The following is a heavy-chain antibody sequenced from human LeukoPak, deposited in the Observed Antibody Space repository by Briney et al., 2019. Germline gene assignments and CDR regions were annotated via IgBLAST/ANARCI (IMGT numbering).Heavy chain of an antibody. CDR1: GFTFNIYA. CDR3: FRDMPNGSDGHYDRRDGDY. V-gene: IGHV3-23*01. J-gene: IGHJ4*02. CDR2: IMSRDGGT. D-gene: IGHD2-8*01. Sequence: PGGSLRLSCAASGFTFNIYAMSWVRQAPGKGPEWVSSIMSRDGGTWYTDSVKGRFTISRDNSENVLYLRMHNLRAEDTAVYYCFRDMPNGSDGHYDRRDGDYWGQGTLVAVSS.